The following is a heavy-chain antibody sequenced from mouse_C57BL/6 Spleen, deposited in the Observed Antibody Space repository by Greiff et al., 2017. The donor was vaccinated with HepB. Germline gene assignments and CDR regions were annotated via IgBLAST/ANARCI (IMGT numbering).Heavy chain of an antibody. CDR2: ISSGGSYT. V-gene: IGHV5-6*01. D-gene: IGHD4-1*01. CDR1: GFTFSSYG. J-gene: IGHJ1*03. CDR3: ARHDWDYWYFDV. Sequence: EVQVVESGGDLVKPGGSLKLSCAASGFTFSSYGMSWVRQTPDKRLEWVATISSGGSYTYYPDSVKGRFTISRDNAKNTLYLQMSSLKSEDTAMNYCARHDWDYWYFDVWGTGTTVTVSS.